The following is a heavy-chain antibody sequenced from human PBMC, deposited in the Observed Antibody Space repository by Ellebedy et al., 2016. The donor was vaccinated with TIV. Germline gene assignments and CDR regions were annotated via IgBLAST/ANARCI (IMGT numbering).Heavy chain of an antibody. D-gene: IGHD3-10*01. CDR1: GYTFTSYA. Sequence: AASVKVSCKASGYTFTSYAMHWVRQAPGQRLEWMGWINAGNGNTKYSQKFQGRVTITRDTSASTAYMELSSLRSEDTAVYYCASSDTGWFGVGGAFDIWGQGTMVTVSS. J-gene: IGHJ3*02. CDR3: ASSDTGWFGVGGAFDI. V-gene: IGHV1-3*01. CDR2: INAGNGNT.